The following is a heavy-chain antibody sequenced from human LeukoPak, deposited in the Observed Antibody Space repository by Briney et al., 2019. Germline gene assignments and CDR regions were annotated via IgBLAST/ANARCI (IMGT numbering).Heavy chain of an antibody. CDR3: ANSHDPTVTTPVGY. D-gene: IGHD4-17*01. Sequence: ASVTVSCTASGYTFTGYYMHWVRQAPGQGLEWMGWINPNSGGTNYAQKFQGRVTMTRDTSISTAYMELSRLRSDDTAVYYCANSHDPTVTTPVGYWGQGTLVTVSS. CDR2: INPNSGGT. CDR1: GYTFTGYY. J-gene: IGHJ4*02. V-gene: IGHV1-2*02.